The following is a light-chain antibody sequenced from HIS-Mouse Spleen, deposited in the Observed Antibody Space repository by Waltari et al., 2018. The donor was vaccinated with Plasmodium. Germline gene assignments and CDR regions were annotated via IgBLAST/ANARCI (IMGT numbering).Light chain of an antibody. CDR1: AMPKKY. V-gene: IGLV3-10*01. CDR3: YSTDSSGNHRV. CDR2: EDS. J-gene: IGLJ3*02. Sequence: SYELTQPPSVSVSPGQTARITCSGDAMPKKYASWDQQKSGQAPVLVIYEDSKRPSGSPERFSGSSSGTMATLTISGAQVEDEADYYCYSTDSSGNHRVFGGGTKLTVL.